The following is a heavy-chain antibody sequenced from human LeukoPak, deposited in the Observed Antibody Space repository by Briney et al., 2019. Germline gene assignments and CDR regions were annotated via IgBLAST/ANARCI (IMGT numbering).Heavy chain of an antibody. J-gene: IGHJ6*02. D-gene: IGHD2-2*01. CDR2: ISYDGSNK. CDR1: GFTFSSYG. V-gene: IGHV3-30*18. CDR3: AQDGSDVVVPAYGMDV. Sequence: GRSLRLSCAASGFTFSSYGMHWVRQAPGKGLEWVAVISYDGSNKYYADSVKGRFTISRDNSKNTLYLKMNSLRAEDTAVYYCAQDGSDVVVPAYGMDVWGQGTTVTVSS.